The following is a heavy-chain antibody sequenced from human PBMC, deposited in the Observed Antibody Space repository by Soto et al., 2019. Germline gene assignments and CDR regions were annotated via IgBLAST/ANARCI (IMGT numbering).Heavy chain of an antibody. Sequence: EASVKVSCNDSGGLFSSFAISWVRQAPGQGLEWMGGIIPVFGTTNYAQKFQGRVTITADESTNTAYMELSSLTSDDTAMYYCARGGGPYVWFNEFWGQGTQVTVSS. V-gene: IGHV1-69*13. D-gene: IGHD3-16*01. CDR1: GGLFSSFA. CDR2: IIPVFGTT. CDR3: ARGGGPYVWFNEF. J-gene: IGHJ4*02.